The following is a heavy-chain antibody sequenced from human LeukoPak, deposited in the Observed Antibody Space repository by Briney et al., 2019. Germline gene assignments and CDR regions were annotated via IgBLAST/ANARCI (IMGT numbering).Heavy chain of an antibody. Sequence: ASVSVSCKASGYIFTGNFIHWVRQALGQGLEWMGWITPETGATHYAEKFQGRVTLTRDTSITTAHMELTRLTSDDTAVYYCAREDRESGGMDVWGQGTAVSVSS. CDR3: AREDRESGGMDV. J-gene: IGHJ6*02. CDR2: ITPETGAT. CDR1: GYIFTGNF. V-gene: IGHV1-2*02.